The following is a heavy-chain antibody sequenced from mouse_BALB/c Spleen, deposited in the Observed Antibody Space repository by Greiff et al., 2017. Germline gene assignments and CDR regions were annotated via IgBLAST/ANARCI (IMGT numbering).Heavy chain of an antibody. J-gene: IGHJ1*01. D-gene: IGHD4-1*01. Sequence: QVQLQQPGAELVKPGASVKLSCKASGYTFTSYYMYWVKQRPGQGLEWIGGINPSNGGTNFNEKFKSKATLTVDKSSSTAYMQLSSLTSEDSAVYYCTRGVGRYFDVWGAGTTVTVSS. V-gene: IGHV1S81*02. CDR3: TRGVGRYFDV. CDR2: INPSNGGT. CDR1: GYTFTSYY.